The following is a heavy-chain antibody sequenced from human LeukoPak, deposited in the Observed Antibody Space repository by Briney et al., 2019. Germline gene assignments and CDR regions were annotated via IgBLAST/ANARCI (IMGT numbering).Heavy chain of an antibody. CDR2: ISYDGSNK. D-gene: IGHD3-3*01. V-gene: IGHV3-30*03. Sequence: PGGSLRLSCAASGFTFSSYGMHWVRQAPGKGLEWVAVISYDGSNKYYADSVKGRFTISRDNSKNTLYLQMNSLRAEDTVVYYCAPGAIFGVVFGAFDIWGQGTMVTVSS. CDR3: APGAIFGVVFGAFDI. CDR1: GFTFSSYG. J-gene: IGHJ3*02.